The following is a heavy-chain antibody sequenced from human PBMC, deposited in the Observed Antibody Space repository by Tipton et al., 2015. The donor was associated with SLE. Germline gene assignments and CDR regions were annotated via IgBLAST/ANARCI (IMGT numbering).Heavy chain of an antibody. J-gene: IGHJ6*02. Sequence: TLSLTCTVSGYSITSDYLTWIRHPPGKGLAWIWYISYSGSTNYNPSVRSRVSISLDTSKNQFSLKVKSVTTADTAVYYCAREPLSDFWSGYGLDVWGQGTTVTVSS. CDR2: ISYSGST. V-gene: IGHV4-59*01. CDR1: GYSITSDY. D-gene: IGHD3-3*01. CDR3: AREPLSDFWSGYGLDV.